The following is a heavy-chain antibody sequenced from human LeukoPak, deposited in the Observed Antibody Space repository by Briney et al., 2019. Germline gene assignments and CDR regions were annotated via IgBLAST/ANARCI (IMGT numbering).Heavy chain of an antibody. V-gene: IGHV3-48*02. CDR1: GFSFSTYS. D-gene: IGHD2-15*01. J-gene: IGHJ2*01. CDR3: ARDRAAPTWFFDL. Sequence: PGGSLRLSCAASGFSFSTYSMNWVRQAPGEGLEWLSYISGDSNTIYYADSVKGRFTISRGNAKTSLYLQMNTLRDDDTAVYYCARDRAAPTWFFDLWGRGTLVLVSS. CDR2: ISGDSNTI.